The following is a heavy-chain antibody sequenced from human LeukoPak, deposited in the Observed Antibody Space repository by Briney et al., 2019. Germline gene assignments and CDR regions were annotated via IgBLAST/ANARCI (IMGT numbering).Heavy chain of an antibody. D-gene: IGHD2/OR15-2a*01. V-gene: IGHV4-39*01. J-gene: IGHJ3*01. CDR2: IYYGGST. Sequence: SETLSLTCTVSGDSVSSTGYYWGWIRQPPGKGLEGIGTIYYGGSTYYNPSLKSPVTMSEDTSRTPFSLTLSSVNAADTAVYYCAKAGARYSNSTGLYAFDVWGQGTMVTVSS. CDR3: AKAGARYSNSTGLYAFDV. CDR1: GDSVSSTGYY.